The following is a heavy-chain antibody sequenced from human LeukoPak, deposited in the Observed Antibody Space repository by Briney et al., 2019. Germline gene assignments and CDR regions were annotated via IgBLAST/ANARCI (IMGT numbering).Heavy chain of an antibody. V-gene: IGHV6-1*01. J-gene: IGHJ4*02. D-gene: IGHD6-13*01. Sequence: SPTLSLTFAISGDSVSSNSAAWNWLRQSPSRGLEWLGRTYYRSKWSSDYAVSMESRIIINSDTSKNQFSLQLNSVTPEDTAVYYCARGRSWPLDFWGQGTLVTVSS. CDR1: GDSVSSNSAA. CDR2: TYYRSKWSS. CDR3: ARGRSWPLDF.